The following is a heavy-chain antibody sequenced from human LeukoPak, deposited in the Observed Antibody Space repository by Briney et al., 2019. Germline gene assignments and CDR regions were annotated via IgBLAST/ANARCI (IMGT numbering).Heavy chain of an antibody. Sequence: PGGSLRLSCAASGFTFSSYAMSWVRQAPGKGLEWVSAISGSGGSTYYADSVKGRFTISRDNSKNTLYLQMNSLRAGDTAVYYCAKEATGGPGSYYKAYYFDYWGQGTLVTVSS. J-gene: IGHJ4*02. CDR2: ISGSGGST. V-gene: IGHV3-23*01. CDR3: AKEATGGPGSYYKAYYFDY. D-gene: IGHD3-10*01. CDR1: GFTFSSYA.